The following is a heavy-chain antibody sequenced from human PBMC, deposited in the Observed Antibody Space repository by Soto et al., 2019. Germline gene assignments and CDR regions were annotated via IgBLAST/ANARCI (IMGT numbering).Heavy chain of an antibody. J-gene: IGHJ4*02. Sequence: SVKVSSKASGGTFSSYTIASVRQAPGQGLGWMGGSTPVFGTARYAQKFQGRITITADESTRTAYMGLGSLRSEDTAVYYCGRGVLYDSSGYYCFYWGQGFLVTVS. CDR1: GGTFSSYT. D-gene: IGHD3-22*01. CDR2: STPVFGTA. CDR3: GRGVLYDSSGYYCFY. V-gene: IGHV1-69*13.